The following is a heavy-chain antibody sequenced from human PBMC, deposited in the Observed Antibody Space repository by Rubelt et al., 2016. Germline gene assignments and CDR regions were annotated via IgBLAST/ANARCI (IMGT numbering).Heavy chain of an antibody. CDR2: IKSKTDGGTT. Sequence: LEWVGRIKSKTDGGTTDYAAPVKGRFTISRDDSKNTLYLQMNSLKTEDTAVYYCTTCIVVVPAAIRWCGMDVWGQGTTVTVSS. D-gene: IGHD2-2*01. J-gene: IGHJ6*02. CDR3: TTCIVVVPAAIRWCGMDV. V-gene: IGHV3-15*01.